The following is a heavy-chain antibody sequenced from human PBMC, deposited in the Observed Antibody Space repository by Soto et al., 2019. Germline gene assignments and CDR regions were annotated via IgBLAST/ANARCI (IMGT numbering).Heavy chain of an antibody. CDR3: ASFSSLYYFDC. J-gene: IGHJ4*02. CDR2: IYYSGST. D-gene: IGHD3-3*01. CDR1: GGSISSSSYY. V-gene: IGHV4-39*01. Sequence: SETLSLTCTVSGGSISSSSYYWGWIRQPPGKGLEGIGSIYYSGSTYYNPSLKSRVTISVDTAKSQFSLKLSSVTAADTAVYYCASFSSLYYFDCWGQGTLGTVSS.